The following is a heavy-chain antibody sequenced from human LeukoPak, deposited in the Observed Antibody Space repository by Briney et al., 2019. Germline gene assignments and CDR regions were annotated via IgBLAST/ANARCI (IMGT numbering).Heavy chain of an antibody. CDR3: ARDGPYYYGSGTQGAFDI. CDR2: IIPIFGTA. CDR1: GYTFTNYG. J-gene: IGHJ3*02. Sequence: SVKVSCKASGYTFTNYGISWVLQAPGQGLEWMGGIIPIFGTANYAQKFQGRVTITADESTSTAYMELSSLRSEDTAVYYCARDGPYYYGSGTQGAFDIWGQGTMVTVSS. D-gene: IGHD3-10*01. V-gene: IGHV1-69*13.